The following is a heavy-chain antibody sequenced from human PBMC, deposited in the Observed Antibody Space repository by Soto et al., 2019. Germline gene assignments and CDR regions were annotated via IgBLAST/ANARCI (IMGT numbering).Heavy chain of an antibody. CDR3: AGDAYYDMGV. J-gene: IGHJ6*02. V-gene: IGHV3-74*01. CDR1: GFTFSTYW. Sequence: EVQLVESGGGLVQPGGSLRLSCAASGFTFSTYWMHWVRQAPGKGLVWVSRINSDGSNTNYADSVKGRFTISRDNAKNTLYLQMNSLRAEDTAVYYCAGDAYYDMGVWGQGTTVTVSS. CDR2: INSDGSNT.